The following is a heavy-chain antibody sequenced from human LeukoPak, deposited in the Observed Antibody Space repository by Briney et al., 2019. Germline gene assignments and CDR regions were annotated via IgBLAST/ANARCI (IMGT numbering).Heavy chain of an antibody. V-gene: IGHV1-8*01. D-gene: IGHD7-27*01. CDR1: GYTFTSYD. Sequence: ASVKVSCKASGYTFTSYDFNWVRQATGQRPEWMGWTSPNSGDTGYAQKFQDRVTMTRNTSISTAYMELSSLRSDDTAVYYCARGPPNWGYDYWGPGTLVTVSS. CDR2: TSPNSGDT. J-gene: IGHJ4*02. CDR3: ARGPPNWGYDY.